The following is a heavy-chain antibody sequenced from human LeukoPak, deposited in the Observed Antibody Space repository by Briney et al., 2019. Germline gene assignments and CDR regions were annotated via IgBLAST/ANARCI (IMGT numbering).Heavy chain of an antibody. CDR2: MYNSEIT. J-gene: IGHJ4*02. CDR1: RGSVSSAY. V-gene: IGHV4-59*02. CDR3: AAGHSSGWFDY. Sequence: SETLSLTCTVSRGSVSSAYWSWIPQPPGKGLEWIGYMYNSEITNYNPSLKSRVTMSLDMSKNQFSLDLTSVSEADTAVYYCAAGHSSGWFDYWGQGSLVIVSS. D-gene: IGHD6-19*01.